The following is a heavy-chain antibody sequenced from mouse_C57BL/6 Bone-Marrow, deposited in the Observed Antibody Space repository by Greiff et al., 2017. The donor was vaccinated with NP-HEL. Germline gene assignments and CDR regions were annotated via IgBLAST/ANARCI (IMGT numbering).Heavy chain of an antibody. D-gene: IGHD2-4*01. J-gene: IGHJ3*01. CDR1: GFTFSSYA. CDR2: ISSGGDYI. V-gene: IGHV5-9-1*02. Sequence: EVKLVESGEGLVKPGGSLKLSCAASGFTFSSYAMSWVRQTPEKRLEWVAYISSGGDYIYYVDTVKGRFTISRDNARNTLYLQMSSLKSEDTAMYYCTRGETYDYDVAYWGQGTLVTVSA. CDR3: TRGETYDYDVAY.